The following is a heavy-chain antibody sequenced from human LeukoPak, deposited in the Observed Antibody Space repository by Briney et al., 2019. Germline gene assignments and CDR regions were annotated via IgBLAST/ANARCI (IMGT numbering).Heavy chain of an antibody. V-gene: IGHV4-31*03. CDR1: GGSISSGGYY. Sequence: SETLSLTCTVSGGSISSGGYYWSWIRQHPGKGLEWIGYIYYSGSTYYNPSLKSRVTISVDTSKNQFSLKLSSVTAADTAVYYCAASASYYDSSAATPDCWGQGTLVTVSS. D-gene: IGHD3-22*01. CDR3: AASASYYDSSAATPDC. J-gene: IGHJ4*02. CDR2: IYYSGST.